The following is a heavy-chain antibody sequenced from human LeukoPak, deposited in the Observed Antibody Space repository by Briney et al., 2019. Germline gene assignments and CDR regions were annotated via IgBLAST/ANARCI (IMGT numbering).Heavy chain of an antibody. Sequence: ASVKVSCKASGYTFTGYYMHWVRQAPGQGLEWMGWINPNSGGTNYAQKFQGRVTMTRDTSISTAYMELSRLRSDDTAVYYCARRGASDYGDYDWYFDLWGRGTLVTFSS. V-gene: IGHV1-2*02. CDR3: ARRGASDYGDYDWYFDL. D-gene: IGHD4-17*01. CDR1: GYTFTGYY. CDR2: INPNSGGT. J-gene: IGHJ2*01.